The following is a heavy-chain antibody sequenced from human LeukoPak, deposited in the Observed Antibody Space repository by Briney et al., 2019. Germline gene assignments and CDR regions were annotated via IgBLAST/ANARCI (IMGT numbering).Heavy chain of an antibody. V-gene: IGHV1-69*04. J-gene: IGHJ5*02. CDR3: ANGVVVVPAAMLWFDP. Sequence: VASVKVSCKASGGTFSSYAISWVRQPPGQGVEWMGRIIPILGIANYAQKFQGRVTITADKSTSTAYMELSSLRSEDTAVYYCANGVVVVPAAMLWFDPWGQGTLVTVSS. CDR1: GGTFSSYA. D-gene: IGHD2-2*01. CDR2: IIPILGIA.